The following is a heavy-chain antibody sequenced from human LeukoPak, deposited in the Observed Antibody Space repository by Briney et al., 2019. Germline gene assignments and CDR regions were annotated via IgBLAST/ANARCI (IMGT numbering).Heavy chain of an antibody. CDR1: KFSFSSYW. J-gene: IGHJ4*02. CDR3: AKEDGAPAGTGFDY. V-gene: IGHV3-74*01. Sequence: PGGSLRLSCAASKFSFSSYWMHWVRQAPGKGLVWVSRINSDGSRTNYADSVKGRFTISRDNSKNTMYLQMNSLRPDDTAVYYCAKEDGAPAGTGFDYWGQGTLVIVSS. D-gene: IGHD6-13*01. CDR2: INSDGSRT.